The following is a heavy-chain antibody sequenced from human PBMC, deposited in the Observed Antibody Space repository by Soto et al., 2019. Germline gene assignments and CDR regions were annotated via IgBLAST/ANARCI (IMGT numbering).Heavy chain of an antibody. CDR3: AKDRVVSGLGEIDY. V-gene: IGHV3-30*18. D-gene: IGHD3-16*01. CDR1: GFTFSNYG. Sequence: QVQLVESGGGVVQPGRSLRLSCAASGFTFSNYGMHWVRQAPGKGLEWVAIISYDGSKNYYVQSVKGRFTISRDNSKNTLYLQMNNLRPEDTAVYYCAKDRVVSGLGEIDYWGQGTLVTVSS. CDR2: ISYDGSKN. J-gene: IGHJ4*02.